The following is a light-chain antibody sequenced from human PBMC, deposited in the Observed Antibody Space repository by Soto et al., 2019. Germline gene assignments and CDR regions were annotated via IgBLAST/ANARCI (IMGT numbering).Light chain of an antibody. V-gene: IGLV2-8*01. CDR2: EVN. Sequence: QSALTQPPSASGCPGQSVTISCTGTSSDVGGYNYVSWYQQHPGKAPKVMIYEVNKRPSGVPDRFSGSKSGNTASLTVSGLQAEDEADYFCKSYTGINNWVFGGGTKLTVL. CDR1: SSDVGGYNY. CDR3: KSYTGINNWV. J-gene: IGLJ3*02.